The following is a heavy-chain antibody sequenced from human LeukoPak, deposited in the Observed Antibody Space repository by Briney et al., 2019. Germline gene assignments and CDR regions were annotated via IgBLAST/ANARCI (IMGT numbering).Heavy chain of an antibody. V-gene: IGHV3-30-3*01. CDR1: GFTFSSFA. D-gene: IGHD6-19*01. CDR3: ARDVAVTNDPYYFDY. Sequence: GGSLRLSCAASGFTFSSFAMHWVRQAPGKGLEWVAAIPYDGNNKDYADSVKGRFTISRDNSKNTLYLQMNSLRAEDTAVYYCARDVAVTNDPYYFDYWGQGTLVTVSS. CDR2: IPYDGNNK. J-gene: IGHJ4*02.